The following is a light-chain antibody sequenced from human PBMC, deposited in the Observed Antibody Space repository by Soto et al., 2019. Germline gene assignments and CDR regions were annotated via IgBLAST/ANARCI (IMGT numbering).Light chain of an antibody. Sequence: QSVLTQPGSGCGSPGESVAISCPGTSRDVGGYNFVSWYQQHPGKAPKLIIYEVTHRPSAVSNRFSGSKSGNTASLTISGLQAEDEADYYCSSYTASNILEVFATETKVTV. V-gene: IGLV2-14*01. CDR2: EVT. CDR1: SRDVGGYNF. CDR3: SSYTASNILEV. J-gene: IGLJ1*01.